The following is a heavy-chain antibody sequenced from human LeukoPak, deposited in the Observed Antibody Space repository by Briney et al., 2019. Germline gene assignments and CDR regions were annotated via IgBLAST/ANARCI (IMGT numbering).Heavy chain of an antibody. CDR1: GFTFISYG. D-gene: IGHD3-22*01. CDR2: IRYDGSNK. V-gene: IGHV3-30*02. Sequence: GGSLRLSCAASGFTFISYGMHWVRQAPGKGLEWVTFIRYDGSNKYYADSVKGRFIISRDNSKNTLYLQMNSLRAEDTAVYYCARAHLYYYDSSGYYDAFDIWGQGTMVTVSS. J-gene: IGHJ3*02. CDR3: ARAHLYYYDSSGYYDAFDI.